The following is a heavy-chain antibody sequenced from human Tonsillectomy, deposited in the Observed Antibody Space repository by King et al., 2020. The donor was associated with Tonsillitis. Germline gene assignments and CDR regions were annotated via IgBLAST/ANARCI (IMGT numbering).Heavy chain of an antibody. CDR2: IIPIFGTA. J-gene: IGHJ2*01. V-gene: IGHV1-69*14. D-gene: IGHD1-1*01. Sequence: QLVQSGAEVKKPGSSVKVSCKASGGTFSSYAISWVRQAPGQGLEWVEGIIPIFGTANYAQKFQGRDTITADKSTSTAYMELSSLRSEDTAVYYCARGTRMGWHYWYFDLWGRGTLVTVSS. CDR3: ARGTRMGWHYWYFDL. CDR1: GGTFSSYA.